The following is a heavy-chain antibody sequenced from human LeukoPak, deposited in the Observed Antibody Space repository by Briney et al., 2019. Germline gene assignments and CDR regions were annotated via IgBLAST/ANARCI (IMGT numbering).Heavy chain of an antibody. V-gene: IGHV1-18*01. D-gene: IGHD1-7*01. J-gene: IGHJ4*02. Sequence: ASVKVSCKASGYTFTSYGISWVRQAPGQGLEWMGWISAYNGNTNYAQKLQGRVTMTTDTSTSTAYMELRSLRSDDTAVYYCASYMYYWNSPEVWGQGTLVTVSS. CDR1: GYTFTSYG. CDR3: ASYMYYWNSPEV. CDR2: ISAYNGNT.